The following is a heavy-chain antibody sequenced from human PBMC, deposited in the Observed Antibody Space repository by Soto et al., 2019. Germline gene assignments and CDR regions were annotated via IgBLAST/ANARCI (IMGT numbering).Heavy chain of an antibody. Sequence: ETLSLTCAVYGGSFSGYYWSWIRQPPGKGLEWIGEINHSGSTNYNPSLKNRVTISVDTSKNQFSLKLSSVTAADTAVYYCARASDFWSGYYNNWFDPWGQGTLVTVSS. CDR1: GGSFSGYY. V-gene: IGHV4-34*01. CDR2: INHSGST. D-gene: IGHD3-3*01. CDR3: ARASDFWSGYYNNWFDP. J-gene: IGHJ5*02.